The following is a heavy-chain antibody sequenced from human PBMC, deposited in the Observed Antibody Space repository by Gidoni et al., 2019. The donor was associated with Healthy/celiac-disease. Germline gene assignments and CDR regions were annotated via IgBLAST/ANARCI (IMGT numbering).Heavy chain of an antibody. V-gene: IGHV2-70*01. CDR1: GFSLSTSGMC. CDR3: ARMTCDYGDYHGAFDI. J-gene: IGHJ3*02. Sequence: QVTLRESGPALVKPTQTLTLTCTFSGFSLSTSGMCVSWIRQPPGKALEWLALIDWDDDKYYRTSLKTRLTISKDTSKNQVVLTMTNMDPVDTATYYCARMTCDYGDYHGAFDIWGQGTMVTVSS. D-gene: IGHD4-17*01. CDR2: IDWDDDK.